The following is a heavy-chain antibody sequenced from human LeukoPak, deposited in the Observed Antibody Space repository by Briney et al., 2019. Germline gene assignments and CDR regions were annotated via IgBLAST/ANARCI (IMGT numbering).Heavy chain of an antibody. CDR3: ARAESRYGGNLAAAFDI. CDR2: ISAYNGNT. V-gene: IGHV1-18*01. D-gene: IGHD4-23*01. Sequence: ASVKVSCKASGYTFTSYGISWVRQAPGQGLEWMGWISAYNGNTNYEQKFQGRVTMTTDTSTSTAYMELRSLRSDDTALYYCARAESRYGGNLAAAFDIWGKGTMVTVSS. J-gene: IGHJ3*02. CDR1: GYTFTSYG.